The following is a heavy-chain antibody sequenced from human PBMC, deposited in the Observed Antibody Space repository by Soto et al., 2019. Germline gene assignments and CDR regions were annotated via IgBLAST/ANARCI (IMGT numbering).Heavy chain of an antibody. V-gene: IGHV1-2*04. CDR1: GYTFTRYY. CDR3: ARGGVLRYFDWPYYYYYGIDV. Sequence: GASVKVSCKASGYTFTRYYMHWVRPAPGQRLGWMGWINPNSGGTNYAQKFQGWVTMTRDTSISTAYMELSRLRSDDTAVYYCARGGVLRYFDWPYYYYYGIDVWGQGTTVTVSS. D-gene: IGHD3-9*01. J-gene: IGHJ6*02. CDR2: INPNSGGT.